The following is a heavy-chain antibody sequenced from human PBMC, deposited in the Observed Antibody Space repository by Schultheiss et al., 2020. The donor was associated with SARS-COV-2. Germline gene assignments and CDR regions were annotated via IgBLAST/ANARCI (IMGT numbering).Heavy chain of an antibody. CDR3: ARVGYYYYGMDV. CDR2: IYYSGTT. J-gene: IGHJ6*02. V-gene: IGHV4-4*02. Sequence: SETLSLTCAVSGGSISSSNWWCWVRQPPGKGLEWIGTIYYSGTTYYNPSLKSRITISVDTSKNQFSLKLSSVTAADTAVYYCARVGYYYYGMDVWGQGTTVTVSS. CDR1: GGSISSSNW.